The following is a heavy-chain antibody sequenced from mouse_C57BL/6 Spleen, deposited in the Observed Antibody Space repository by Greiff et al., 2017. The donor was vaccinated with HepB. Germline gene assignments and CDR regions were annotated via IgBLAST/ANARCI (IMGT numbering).Heavy chain of an antibody. Sequence: EVQLQQSGAELVRPRASVKLSCTASGFNIKDDYMHWVKQRPEQGLEWIGWIDPENGDTEYASKFQGKATITADTSSNTAYLQLSSLTSEDTAVYYCNKISYYYGSSYAMDYWGQGTSVTVSS. D-gene: IGHD1-1*01. CDR3: NKISYYYGSSYAMDY. V-gene: IGHV14-4*01. CDR2: IDPENGDT. J-gene: IGHJ4*01. CDR1: GFNIKDDY.